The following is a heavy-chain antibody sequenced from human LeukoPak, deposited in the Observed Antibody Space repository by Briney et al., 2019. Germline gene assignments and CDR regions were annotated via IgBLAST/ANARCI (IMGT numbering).Heavy chain of an antibody. V-gene: IGHV4-34*01. CDR2: IHHSGST. J-gene: IGHJ5*02. Sequence: PSETLSLTCAVYGGSFSGYYWSWMRQPPGKGLEWIGEIHHSGSTNYNPSLKSRVTISVDTSKNQVSLKLSSVTAADTAVYYCARVSRTDYDFWSGYYTFSWFDPWGQGTLVTVSS. D-gene: IGHD3-3*01. CDR1: GGSFSGYY. CDR3: ARVSRTDYDFWSGYYTFSWFDP.